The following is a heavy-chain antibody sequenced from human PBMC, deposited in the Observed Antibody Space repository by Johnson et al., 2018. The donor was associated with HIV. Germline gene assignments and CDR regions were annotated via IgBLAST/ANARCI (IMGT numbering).Heavy chain of an antibody. V-gene: IGHV3-30*02. CDR3: FIAPDAFDI. Sequence: QVQLVESGGGLVKPGGSLRLSCRASGFPFSNAWMNWVRQAPGKGLEWVAFIQYDATNRYYVDSVKGRFTISRDNSKNTVYLQMNSLRAEDTAVYYCFIAPDAFDIWGQGTMVTVSS. CDR2: IQYDATNR. D-gene: IGHD6-13*01. J-gene: IGHJ3*02. CDR1: GFPFSNAW.